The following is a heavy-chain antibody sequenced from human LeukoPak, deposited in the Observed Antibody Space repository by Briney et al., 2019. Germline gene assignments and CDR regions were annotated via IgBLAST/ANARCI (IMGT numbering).Heavy chain of an antibody. CDR1: GFTFSGYS. Sequence: GGSLRLSCAASGFTFSGYSMNWVRQAPGKGLELVSYITSSSSAIYYADSVKGRFTISRDNAKNSLYLQMNSLRAEDTAVYHCARVRGSYHFDYWGQGTLVTVSS. CDR3: ARVRGSYHFDY. D-gene: IGHD1-26*01. J-gene: IGHJ4*02. CDR2: ITSSSSAI. V-gene: IGHV3-48*01.